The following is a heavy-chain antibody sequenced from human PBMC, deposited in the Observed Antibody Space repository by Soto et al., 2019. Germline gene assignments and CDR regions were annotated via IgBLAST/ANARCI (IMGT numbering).Heavy chain of an antibody. CDR1: GFTFSSYG. J-gene: IGHJ4*02. CDR2: ISYDGSNK. D-gene: IGHD2-21*02. V-gene: IGHV3-30*18. Sequence: QVQLVESGGGVVQPGRSLRLSCAASGFTFSSYGMHWVRQAPGKGLEWVAVISYDGSNKYYADSVKGRFTISRDNSKNTLYLQMNSLRAEDTAVYYCAKDSHRVTAILDYWGQGTLVTVSS. CDR3: AKDSHRVTAILDY.